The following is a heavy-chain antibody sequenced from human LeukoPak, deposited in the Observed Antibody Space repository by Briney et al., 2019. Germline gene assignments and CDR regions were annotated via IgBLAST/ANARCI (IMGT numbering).Heavy chain of an antibody. CDR2: ISYDGSNK. CDR1: GFTLSSYW. Sequence: PGGSLRLSCAASGFTLSSYWMHWVRQAPGKGLEWVAVISYDGSNKYYADSVKGRFTISRDNSKNTLYLQMNSLRAEDTAVYYCAKGRYGSGSSNSDYWGQGTLVTVSS. D-gene: IGHD3-10*01. J-gene: IGHJ4*02. CDR3: AKGRYGSGSSNSDY. V-gene: IGHV3-30*18.